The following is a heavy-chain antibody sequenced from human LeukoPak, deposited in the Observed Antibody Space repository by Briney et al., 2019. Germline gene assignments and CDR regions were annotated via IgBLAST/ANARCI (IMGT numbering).Heavy chain of an antibody. J-gene: IGHJ4*02. CDR3: ASGLYLNFDY. CDR2: INHSGST. CDR1: GGSFSGYY. V-gene: IGHV4-34*01. D-gene: IGHD3-16*01. Sequence: NPSETLSLTCAVYGGSFSGYYWSWVRQPPGKGLEWLGEINHSGSTNYNPSLKSRVTISVDTSKNQFSLKLSSVTAADTAVYYCASGLYLNFDYGGQGTLVTVSS.